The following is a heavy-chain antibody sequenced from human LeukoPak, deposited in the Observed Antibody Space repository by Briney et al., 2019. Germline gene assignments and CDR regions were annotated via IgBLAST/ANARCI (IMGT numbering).Heavy chain of an antibody. CDR1: GGSISSYY. CDR3: ARVKRAYGSGSYGASYYFDY. CDR2: IYTSGST. Sequence: PSETLSLTCTVSGGSISSYYWSWIRQPAGKGLEWIGRIYTSGSTNYNPSLKSRVTMSVDTSKNQFSLKLSSVTAADTAVYYCARVKRAYGSGSYGASYYFDYWGQGTLVTVSS. J-gene: IGHJ4*02. V-gene: IGHV4-4*07. D-gene: IGHD3-10*01.